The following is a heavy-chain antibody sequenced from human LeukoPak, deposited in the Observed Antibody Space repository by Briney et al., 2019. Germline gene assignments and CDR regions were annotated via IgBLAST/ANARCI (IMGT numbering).Heavy chain of an antibody. V-gene: IGHV4-61*02. CDR2: IYTSGST. D-gene: IGHD2-15*01. CDR3: AREEGGPGDY. Sequence: PSQTLSLTCTVSGGSISSGSYYWSWIRQPAGKGLGWIGRIYTSGSTNYNPSLKSRVTISVDTSKNQFSLKLSSVTAADTAVYYCAREEGGPGDYWGQGTLVTVSS. J-gene: IGHJ4*02. CDR1: GGSISSGSYY.